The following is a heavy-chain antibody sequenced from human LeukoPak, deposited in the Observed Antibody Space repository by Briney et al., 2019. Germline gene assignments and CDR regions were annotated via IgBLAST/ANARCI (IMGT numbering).Heavy chain of an antibody. D-gene: IGHD6-13*01. Sequence: PGGSLRLSCAASGFTFTSYSMNWVRQAPGKGLEWVSTISGGGGSTYYADSVKGRFTISRDNSKNTLYLQMNSLRDEDTAVYYCASVAAAGTASSDYWGQGTLVTVSS. CDR1: GFTFTSYS. J-gene: IGHJ4*02. V-gene: IGHV3-23*01. CDR2: ISGGGGST. CDR3: ASVAAAGTASSDY.